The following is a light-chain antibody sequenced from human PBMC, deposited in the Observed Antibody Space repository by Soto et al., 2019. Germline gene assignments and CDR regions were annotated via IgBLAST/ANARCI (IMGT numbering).Light chain of an antibody. Sequence: EIVMTQSPATLSVSPGEKATLSRRASQTVSNNLAWYQQKPGQAPRLLIYFASTRATGIPARFSGSGSGTEFTLTISSLQSEDFAVYYCQQYNQWPLTFGGGTKAETK. CDR3: QQYNQWPLT. CDR1: QTVSNN. CDR2: FAS. J-gene: IGKJ4*01. V-gene: IGKV3-15*01.